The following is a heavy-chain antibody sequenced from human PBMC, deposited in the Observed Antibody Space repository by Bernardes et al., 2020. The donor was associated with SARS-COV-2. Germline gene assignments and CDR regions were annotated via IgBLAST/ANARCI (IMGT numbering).Heavy chain of an antibody. D-gene: IGHD3-22*01. V-gene: IGHV3-23*01. Sequence: GGSLRLSCAASGFTFTNYALTWVRQAPGQGPEWVSTISPSGGSTHYADSVKGRFTISRDTSKNTLYLQMHGLRTEDTAVYYCAKGAFYYDSTGYRHFDNWGQGTLVTVSS. CDR2: ISPSGGST. CDR3: AKGAFYYDSTGYRHFDN. J-gene: IGHJ4*02. CDR1: GFTFTNYA.